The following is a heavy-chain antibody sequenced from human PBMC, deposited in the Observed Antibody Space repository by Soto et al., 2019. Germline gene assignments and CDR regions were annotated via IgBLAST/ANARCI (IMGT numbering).Heavy chain of an antibody. CDR2: IDYIGST. Sequence: QVQLQESGPGLVKPSQTLSLTCTVSGGSISSGGYYWSWIRQHPGKGLEWIGYIDYIGSTYYNPSLKSRVTISGDTSKNQCSLKLSSVTAADTAVYYGAREEPICDYGGNSFRFDPWGQGTLVTVSS. J-gene: IGHJ5*02. V-gene: IGHV4-31*03. CDR1: GGSISSGGYY. D-gene: IGHD4-17*01. CDR3: AREEPICDYGGNSFRFDP.